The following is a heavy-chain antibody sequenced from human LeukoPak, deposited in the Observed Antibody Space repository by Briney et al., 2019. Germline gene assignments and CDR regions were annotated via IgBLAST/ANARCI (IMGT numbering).Heavy chain of an antibody. CDR1: GGTFSSYA. Sequence: GASVKVSCKASGGTFSSYAISWVRQAPGQGLEWMGRIIPILGIANYAQKFQGRVTITADKSTSTAYMELSSLRSEDTAVYYCAREVYSEYSSGWYPPHFDYWGQGTLVTVSS. D-gene: IGHD6-19*01. J-gene: IGHJ4*02. V-gene: IGHV1-69*04. CDR3: AREVYSEYSSGWYPPHFDY. CDR2: IIPILGIA.